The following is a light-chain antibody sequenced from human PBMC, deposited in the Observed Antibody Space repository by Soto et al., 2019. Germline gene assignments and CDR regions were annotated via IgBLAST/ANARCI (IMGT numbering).Light chain of an antibody. Sequence: HSVLTQPPSVSGAPGQRVTISCTGSSSNIGAGYDVHWYQQLPGTAPKLLIYGNSNRPSGVPDRFSGSKSGTSASLAITGLQAEDEADYYCQSYDSSLSGYVFGPGTKVTV. CDR1: SSNIGAGYD. CDR3: QSYDSSLSGYV. V-gene: IGLV1-40*01. CDR2: GNS. J-gene: IGLJ1*01.